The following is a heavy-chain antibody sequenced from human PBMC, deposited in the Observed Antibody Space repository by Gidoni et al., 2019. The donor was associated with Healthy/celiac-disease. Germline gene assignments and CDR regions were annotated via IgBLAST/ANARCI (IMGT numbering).Heavy chain of an antibody. D-gene: IGHD2-15*01. CDR3: ARDSRGGAYY. CDR2: ICYDGSNK. J-gene: IGHJ4*02. V-gene: IGHV3-33*01. Sequence: VPRVESGGGVVQPGRSLRLACAASGFNFCSYGMHWVRQAPGTGLELVAVICYDGSNKYYSDSVKGRFTISRDNSKNTLYLQMTSLRADDTAVYYCARDSRGGAYYWGQGTLVTVSS. CDR1: GFNFCSYG.